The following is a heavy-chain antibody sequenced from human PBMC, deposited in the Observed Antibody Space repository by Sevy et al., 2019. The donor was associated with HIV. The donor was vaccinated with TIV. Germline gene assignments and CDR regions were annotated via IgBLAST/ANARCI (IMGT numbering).Heavy chain of an antibody. J-gene: IGHJ4*02. D-gene: IGHD6-13*01. V-gene: IGHV3-49*04. CDR2: LKSDVYGGTV. CDR1: GFTFGDYC. CDR3: TRWKAAQSIFDY. Sequence: GGSLRLSCTASGFTFGDYCMSWVRQAPGKGLEWVAFLKSDVYGGTVDHAASVRGRFVISRDDSKTIAYLQMNDLKTADTGVYYCTRWKAAQSIFDYWSQGALVTVSS.